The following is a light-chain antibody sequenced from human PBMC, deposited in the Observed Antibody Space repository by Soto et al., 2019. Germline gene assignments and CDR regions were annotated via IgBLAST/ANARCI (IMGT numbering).Light chain of an antibody. V-gene: IGLV2-11*01. CDR1: SSDIGDYDY. CDR2: DVT. Sequence: QSALTQPRSVSGSPGQSVTISCTGTSSDIGDYDYVSWYQHHAGKTPKLMIYDVTKRPSGVPDRFSGSQSGSTASLTISGLQAEDEADYYCCAYADKYTYVIGTGAKVTVL. CDR3: CAYADKYTYV. J-gene: IGLJ1*01.